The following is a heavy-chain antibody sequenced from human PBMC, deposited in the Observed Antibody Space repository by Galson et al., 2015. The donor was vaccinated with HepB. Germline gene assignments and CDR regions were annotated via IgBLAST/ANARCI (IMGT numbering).Heavy chain of an antibody. J-gene: IGHJ4*02. CDR3: VRSGDFSGYSSR. D-gene: IGHD6-13*01. V-gene: IGHV3-73*01. CDR1: GFTFSGSA. CDR2: IRSKATNYAA. Sequence: SLRLSCAASGFTFSGSAIHWVRQASGKGPEWIGRIRSKATNYAALYVPSLKSRFTISRDDSKNMAYLHMRSLKTDDTAVYYCVRSGDFSGYSSRWGQGTLVTVSS.